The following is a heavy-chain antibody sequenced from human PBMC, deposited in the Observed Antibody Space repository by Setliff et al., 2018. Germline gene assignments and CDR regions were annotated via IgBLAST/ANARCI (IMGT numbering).Heavy chain of an antibody. CDR3: ARAPPNRYSGSYEYFYMDV. D-gene: IGHD1-26*01. Sequence: PSETLSLTCTVSGGSISSYYWSRIRQPPGKGLEWIGYIYASGSTNYNPSLKSRVTLSVDTSKNQFSLKVSSVTAADTAVYYCARAPPNRYSGSYEYFYMDVWGKGTTVTVS. CDR1: GGSISSYY. CDR2: IYASGST. J-gene: IGHJ6*03. V-gene: IGHV4-4*08.